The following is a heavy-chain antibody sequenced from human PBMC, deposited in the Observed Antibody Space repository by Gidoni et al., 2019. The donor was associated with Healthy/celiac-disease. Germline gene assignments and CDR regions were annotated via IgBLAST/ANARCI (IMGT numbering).Heavy chain of an antibody. V-gene: IGHV3-9*01. CDR3: AKVEGSTVAGTSDY. CDR2: IRWNSGSI. J-gene: IGHJ4*02. CDR1: GFTFDDYA. D-gene: IGHD6-19*01. Sequence: EVQLVESGGGLVQPGRSLRLSCAASGFTFDDYAMHWVRQAPGKGLEWVSGIRWNSGSIGYADSVKGRFTISRDNAKNSLYLQMNSLRAEDTALYYCAKVEGSTVAGTSDYWGQGTLVTVSS.